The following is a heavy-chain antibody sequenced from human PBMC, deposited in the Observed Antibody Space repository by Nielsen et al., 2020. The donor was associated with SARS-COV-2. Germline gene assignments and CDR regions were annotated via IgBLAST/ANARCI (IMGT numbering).Heavy chain of an antibody. D-gene: IGHD6-13*01. CDR2: IKEDGSEK. J-gene: IGHJ4*02. Sequence: SRAAYGFDFSSYWMNWVRQAPGKGLEWVANIKEDGSEKYYADSVKGRFTISRDNAKDLLYLQMNSLRAEDTAVYFCARNSGWYDSTLYWGLGTLVTVSS. CDR1: GFDFSSYW. CDR3: ARNSGWYDSTLY. V-gene: IGHV3-7*01.